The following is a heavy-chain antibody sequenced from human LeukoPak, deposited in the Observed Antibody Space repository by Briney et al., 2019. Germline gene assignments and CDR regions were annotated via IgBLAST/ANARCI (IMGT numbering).Heavy chain of an antibody. V-gene: IGHV3-66*04. CDR3: ARHSSSPHYFDY. D-gene: IGHD6-6*01. Sequence: GGSLRLSCAASGFTVGSNYMSWVRQAPGKGLEWVSVIYSGGSTYYADSVKGRFTISRDNSKNTLYLQMNSLRAEDTAVYYCARHSSSPHYFDYWGQGTLVTVSS. CDR1: GFTVGSNY. CDR2: IYSGGST. J-gene: IGHJ4*02.